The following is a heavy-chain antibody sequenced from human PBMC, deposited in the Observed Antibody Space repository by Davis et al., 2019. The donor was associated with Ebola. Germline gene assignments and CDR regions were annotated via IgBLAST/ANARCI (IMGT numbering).Heavy chain of an antibody. CDR2: INQVGGEK. CDR3: AREIEYYEILTGYFPY. V-gene: IGHV3-7*03. Sequence: GESLKISCAAFGFTFSTYWMNWVRQAPGKGLEWVANINQVGGEKYYVDSVKGRFTISRDNAKNSLYLQMNSLRAEDTAVYYCAREIEYYEILTGYFPYWGQGTLVTVSS. D-gene: IGHD3-9*01. CDR1: GFTFSTYW. J-gene: IGHJ4*02.